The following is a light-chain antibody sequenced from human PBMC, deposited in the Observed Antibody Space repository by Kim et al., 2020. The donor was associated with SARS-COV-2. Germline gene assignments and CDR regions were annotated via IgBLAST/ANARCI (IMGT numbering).Light chain of an antibody. J-gene: IGKJ5*01. CDR2: GAS. Sequence: PGERPTLSGRASQSVRGSHVVWYHQRPGQVPRLLMDGASSRATGTPDRFSGSGSGTDFTLTISRLEPEDFAVYYCEYYGRPPITFGQGTRLEIK. CDR1: QSVRGSH. CDR3: EYYGRPPIT. V-gene: IGKV3-20*01.